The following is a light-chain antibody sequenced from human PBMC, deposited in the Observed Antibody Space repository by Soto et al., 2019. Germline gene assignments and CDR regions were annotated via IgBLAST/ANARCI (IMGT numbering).Light chain of an antibody. Sequence: QSALTQPASVSGSPGQSITISCTGTTSDVGGYNYVSWYQHHPGKAPKLMIYEVSNRPSGVSNRFSGSKSGNTASLTISGLQAEDEADYYCSSYRSSSTPVIFGTGTKVTVL. CDR3: SSYRSSSTPVI. CDR2: EVS. V-gene: IGLV2-14*01. J-gene: IGLJ1*01. CDR1: TSDVGGYNY.